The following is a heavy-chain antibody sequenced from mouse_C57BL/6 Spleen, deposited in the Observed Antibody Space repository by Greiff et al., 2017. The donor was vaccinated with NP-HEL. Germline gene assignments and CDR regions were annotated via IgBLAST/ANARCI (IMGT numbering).Heavy chain of an antibody. D-gene: IGHD2-4*01. J-gene: IGHJ2*01. CDR1: GYSITSGYY. Sequence: EVQLQQSGPGLVKPSQSLSLTCSVTGYSITSGYYWNWIRQFPGNKLEWMGYISYDGSNNYNPSLKNRISITRDTSKNQFFLKLNSVTTEDTATYYCARGRIYYDYDDYFDYWGQGTTLTVSS. CDR2: ISYDGSN. V-gene: IGHV3-6*01. CDR3: ARGRIYYDYDDYFDY.